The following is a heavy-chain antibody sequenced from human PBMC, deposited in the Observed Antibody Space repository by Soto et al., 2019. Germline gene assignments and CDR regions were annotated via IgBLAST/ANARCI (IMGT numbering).Heavy chain of an antibody. V-gene: IGHV1-18*01. CDR1: GYTFTSYG. CDR2: ISAYNGNT. J-gene: IGHJ4*02. D-gene: IGHD4-17*01. Sequence: ASVKVSCKASGYTFTSYGISWVRQAPGQGLEWMGWISAYNGNTNYAQKLQGRVTMTTDTSTSTAYMELRSLRSDDTAVYYCARTTIYGDYGARYFDYWGQGTLVTVSS. CDR3: ARTTIYGDYGARYFDY.